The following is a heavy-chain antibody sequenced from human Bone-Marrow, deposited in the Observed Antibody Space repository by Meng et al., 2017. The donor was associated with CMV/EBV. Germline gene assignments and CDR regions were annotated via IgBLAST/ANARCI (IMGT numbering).Heavy chain of an antibody. D-gene: IGHD2-21*01. CDR2: IRSKAYGGTT. Sequence: GESLKISCAASGFTFSSYAMHWVRQAPGKGLEWVGFIRSKAYGGTTEYAASVKGRFSTSRDDSKSISYLQMNSLKTEDTAVYYCTRLSYCGGDCYWVPIDYWGQETLVTVSS. CDR3: TRLSYCGGDCYWVPIDY. CDR1: GFTFSSYA. V-gene: IGHV3-49*04. J-gene: IGHJ4*02.